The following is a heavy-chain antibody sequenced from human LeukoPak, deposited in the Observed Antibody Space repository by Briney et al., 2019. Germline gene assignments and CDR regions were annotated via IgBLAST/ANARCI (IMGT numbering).Heavy chain of an antibody. Sequence: SETLSLTCTVTGGSISSYYWSWIRQPPGKRLEWIGYIYYSGSTNYNPSLKSRVSISVDTSKNQFSLKLSSVTAADTAVYYCARTVSTETMLYPFDHRGQGTLVTVSS. J-gene: IGHJ4*02. CDR3: ARTVSTETMLYPFDH. CDR2: IYYSGST. D-gene: IGHD4-17*01. V-gene: IGHV4-59*01. CDR1: GGSISSYY.